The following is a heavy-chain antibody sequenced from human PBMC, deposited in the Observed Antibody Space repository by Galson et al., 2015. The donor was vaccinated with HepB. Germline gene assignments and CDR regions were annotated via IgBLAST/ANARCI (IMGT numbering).Heavy chain of an antibody. CDR2: TYYRSKWFS. D-gene: IGHD1-26*01. CDR3: ARAPWDLDAFDI. CDR1: GDSVSTNSAA. J-gene: IGHJ3*02. Sequence: CAISGDSVSTNSAAWNWIRQSPSRGLEWLGRTYYRSKWFSDYAVSVKSRITISPDTSKNQFSPQLNSVTPEDTAVYYCARAPWDLDAFDIWGQGTMVSVSS. V-gene: IGHV6-1*01.